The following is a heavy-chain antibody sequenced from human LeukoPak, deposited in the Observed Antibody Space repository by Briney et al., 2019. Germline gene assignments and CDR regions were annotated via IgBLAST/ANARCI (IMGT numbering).Heavy chain of an antibody. V-gene: IGHV1-18*01. CDR2: ISTYNGDT. CDR1: GYIFTEYG. CDR3: ARDPSNTSGRYLLFDY. D-gene: IGHD6-19*01. Sequence: ASVKVSCKASGYIFTEYGVSWVRQAPGQGLEWMAWISTYNGDTNYAQKFQGRVTLTTDTATSTVFMELRNLNTDDTAVYYCARDPSNTSGRYLLFDYWGQGTLVTVSS. J-gene: IGHJ4*02.